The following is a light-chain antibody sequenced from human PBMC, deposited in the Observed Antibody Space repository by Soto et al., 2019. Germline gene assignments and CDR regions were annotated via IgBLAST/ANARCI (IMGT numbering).Light chain of an antibody. CDR2: GAS. V-gene: IGKV3-15*01. CDR3: QQYSSYWT. J-gene: IGKJ1*01. Sequence: EILMTQSPATLSVSPGERAPLSCRASQSVRSNLAWYQQKPGQAPRLLIYGASTRATGIPARLSGSGSGTEFTLTISSLQSEDFATYYCQQYSSYWTFAQGTKVDIK. CDR1: QSVRSN.